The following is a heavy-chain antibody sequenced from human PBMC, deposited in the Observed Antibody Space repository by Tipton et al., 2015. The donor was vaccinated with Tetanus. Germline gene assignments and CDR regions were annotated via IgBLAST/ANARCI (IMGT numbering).Heavy chain of an antibody. CDR3: TTSGIVGSGSRVDY. J-gene: IGHJ4*02. CDR1: GLFFHNAW. Sequence: SLRLSCTTSGLFFHNAWMNWVRQAPGKGLEWVGRIKSNTDGGTTDYAARVKDRFSVSRDDSKNTLFLLMNSLKTEDTAMYYCTTSGIVGSGSRVDYWGRGTLVTVSS. D-gene: IGHD1-26*01. CDR2: IKSNTDGGTT. V-gene: IGHV3-15*07.